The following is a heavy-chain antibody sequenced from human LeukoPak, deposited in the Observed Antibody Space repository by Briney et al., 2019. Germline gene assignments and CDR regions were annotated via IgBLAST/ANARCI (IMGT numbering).Heavy chain of an antibody. CDR1: GYTFTSYG. Sequence: ASVKVSCKASGYTFTSYGISWVRQAPGQGLEWMGWISAYSGNTNYAQKFQGRVFMTTDTSTSTAYMELRSLRSDDTAVYFCARFSSEYAFDFWGQGTMVTVSS. D-gene: IGHD6-6*01. CDR3: ARFSSEYAFDF. CDR2: ISAYSGNT. V-gene: IGHV1-18*01. J-gene: IGHJ3*01.